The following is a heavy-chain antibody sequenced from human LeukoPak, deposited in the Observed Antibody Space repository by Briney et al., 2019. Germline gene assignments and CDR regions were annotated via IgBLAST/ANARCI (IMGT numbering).Heavy chain of an antibody. D-gene: IGHD5-12*01. V-gene: IGHV3-7*01. CDR3: ARGGGYAWDY. J-gene: IGHJ4*02. CDR2: IKQDGSEK. CDR1: GFTFTTYW. Sequence: GGALRLSCATSGFTFTTYWMNWVRQAPGRGLEWVANIKQDGSEKYYVDSVQGRFTISRDNAKNSLYLQMNSLRADDTAGYYCARGGGYAWDYWGQGTLVTVSS.